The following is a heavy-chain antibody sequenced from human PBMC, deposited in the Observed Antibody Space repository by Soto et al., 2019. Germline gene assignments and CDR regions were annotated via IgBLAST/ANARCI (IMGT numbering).Heavy chain of an antibody. CDR2: IYWNDDK. Sequence: GSGPTLVNPTQTLTLTCTVSGFSLSTSGVGVGWIRQPPGKALEWLAPIYWNDDKRYSPSLKSRLTITKDTSKNQVVLTMTNMDPVDTATYYCAQSSDRGSYPTVDDLDIWGQGTMVTVSS. V-gene: IGHV2-5*01. D-gene: IGHD1-26*01. CDR1: GFSLSTSGVG. CDR3: AQSSDRGSYPTVDDLDI. J-gene: IGHJ3*02.